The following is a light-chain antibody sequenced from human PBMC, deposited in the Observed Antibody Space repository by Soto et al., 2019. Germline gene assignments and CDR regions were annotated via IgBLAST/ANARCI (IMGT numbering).Light chain of an antibody. CDR3: ISYTSDDVRYV. Sequence: QSALTQPASVSGTPGQSITISCTGSNSDVGIYDFVSWYQHHPGRAPKLIVSEVSQRPSGVSNRFSGSKSGNTASLTISGLQSEDETDSYCISYTSDDVRYVFGTGTKVTVL. J-gene: IGLJ1*01. V-gene: IGLV2-14*01. CDR2: EVS. CDR1: NSDVGIYDF.